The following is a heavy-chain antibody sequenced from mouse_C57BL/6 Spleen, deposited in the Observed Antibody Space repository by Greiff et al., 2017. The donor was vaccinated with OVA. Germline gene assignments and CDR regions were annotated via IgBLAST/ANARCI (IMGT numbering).Heavy chain of an antibody. Sequence: EVKLVESGGGLVQPGGSLSLSCAASGFTFTDYYMSWVRQPPGKALEWLGFIRNKANGYTTEYSASVKGRFTISRDNSQSILYLQMNALRAEDSATYYCARSAGTESFDYWGQGTTLTVSS. J-gene: IGHJ2*01. CDR1: GFTFTDYY. V-gene: IGHV7-3*01. CDR3: ARSAGTESFDY. D-gene: IGHD3-3*01. CDR2: IRNKANGYTT.